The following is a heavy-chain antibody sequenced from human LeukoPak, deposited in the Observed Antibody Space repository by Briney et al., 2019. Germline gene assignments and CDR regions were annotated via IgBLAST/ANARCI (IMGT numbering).Heavy chain of an antibody. D-gene: IGHD3-16*01. Sequence: PGGSLRLSCAASGFTFSSYAMSWVRQAPGKGLEWVSVIYSGGSTYYADSVKGRFTISRDNSKNTLYLQMNSLRAEDTAVYYCARGGATYYFDYWGQGTLVTVSS. V-gene: IGHV3-53*01. CDR3: ARGGATYYFDY. J-gene: IGHJ4*02. CDR2: IYSGGST. CDR1: GFTFSSYA.